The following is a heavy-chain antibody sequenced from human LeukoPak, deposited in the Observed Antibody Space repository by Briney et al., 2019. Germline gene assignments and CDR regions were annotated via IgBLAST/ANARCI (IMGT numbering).Heavy chain of an antibody. D-gene: IGHD3-10*01. V-gene: IGHV3-74*01. J-gene: IGHJ4*02. CDR3: GRDLSRGSTDY. Sequence: GGSLRLSCAASGFVFSNYWMYRVRQAPGRGLVWVSRINPDGSSIGYADFVRGRFTISRDNAKNTLFLQMNSLTVEDTAMYYCGRDLSRGSTDYWGQGTLVTVSS. CDR2: INPDGSSI. CDR1: GFVFSNYW.